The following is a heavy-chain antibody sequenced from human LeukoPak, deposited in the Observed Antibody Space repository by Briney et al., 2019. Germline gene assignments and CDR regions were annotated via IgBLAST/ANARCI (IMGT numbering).Heavy chain of an antibody. J-gene: IGHJ4*02. V-gene: IGHV3-74*01. CDR3: ARRAYSGSYFYFDY. CDR2: INSDGSSI. Sequence: GGSLRLSCAASGLTISSYWMHWVRQAPGKGVVWVSRINSDGSSIIYADAVKGRFAISRDNDKNTLYLQMNSLRAEDTAVYYCARRAYSGSYFYFDYWGQGTLVTVSS. D-gene: IGHD1-26*01. CDR1: GLTISSYW.